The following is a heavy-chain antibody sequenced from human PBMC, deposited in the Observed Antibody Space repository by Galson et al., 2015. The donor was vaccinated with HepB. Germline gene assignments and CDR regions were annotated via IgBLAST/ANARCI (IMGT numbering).Heavy chain of an antibody. CDR3: AKRDYDFWSGSLEVMDY. CDR1: GFTFSSYA. Sequence: SLRLSCAASGFTFSSYAMSWVRQAPGKGLEWVSAISGSGGSTYYADSVKGRFTISRDNSKNTLYLQMNSLRAEDTAVYYCAKRDYDFWSGSLEVMDYWGQGTLVTVSS. V-gene: IGHV3-23*01. J-gene: IGHJ4*02. D-gene: IGHD3-3*01. CDR2: ISGSGGST.